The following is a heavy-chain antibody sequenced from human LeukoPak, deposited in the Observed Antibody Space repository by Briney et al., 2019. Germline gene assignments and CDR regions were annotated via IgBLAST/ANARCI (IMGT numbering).Heavy chain of an antibody. D-gene: IGHD5-12*01. CDR1: GGSISSYY. CDR2: IYYSGST. J-gene: IGHJ5*02. Sequence: PSETLSLTCTVSGGSISSYYWSWIRQPPGKGLEWIGYIYYSGSTNYNPSLKSRVTISVDTSKNQFSLKLSSVTAADTAVYYCARARPKYSGYDYWFDPWGQGTLVTVSS. V-gene: IGHV4-59*01. CDR3: ARARPKYSGYDYWFDP.